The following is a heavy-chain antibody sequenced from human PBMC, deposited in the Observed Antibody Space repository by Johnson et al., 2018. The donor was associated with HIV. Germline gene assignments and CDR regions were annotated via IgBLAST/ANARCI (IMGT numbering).Heavy chain of an antibody. CDR2: IYSDGSST. J-gene: IGHJ3*02. Sequence: VQLVESGGGLVQPGRSLRLSCAASGFTFSRYWMHWVRQAPGKVLVWVSRIYSDGSSTTSADSVQGRFSISRDNANNTLYLQMDSLRVEDTAVYYCARERDYYDSSGYWVDVFDIWGQGTMVTVSS. CDR1: GFTFSRYW. CDR3: ARERDYYDSSGYWVDVFDI. V-gene: IGHV3-74*01. D-gene: IGHD3-22*01.